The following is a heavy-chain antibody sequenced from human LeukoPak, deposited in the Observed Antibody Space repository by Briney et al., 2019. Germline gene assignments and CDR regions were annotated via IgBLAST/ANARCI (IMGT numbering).Heavy chain of an antibody. J-gene: IGHJ5*02. Sequence: GGSLRLSCVASGFTFSSYAMSWVRQAPGKGLEWVSAISSSGGSTNYADSVKGRFTISRDNSKNTLYLQMNSLRVEDTAVYYCAKYREYYYDSSGYSDAWGQGALVTVSS. CDR1: GFTFSSYA. CDR2: ISSSGGST. V-gene: IGHV3-23*01. CDR3: AKYREYYYDSSGYSDA. D-gene: IGHD3-22*01.